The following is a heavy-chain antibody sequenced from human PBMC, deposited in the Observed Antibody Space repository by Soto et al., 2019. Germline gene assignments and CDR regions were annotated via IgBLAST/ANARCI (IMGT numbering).Heavy chain of an antibody. CDR1: GFPFSDDY. CDR3: ARAHGNWNYDY. D-gene: IGHD1-7*01. V-gene: IGHV3-11*04. J-gene: IGHJ4*02. Sequence: GGSLRLSXAASGFPFSDDYMSWIRQAPGKGLECISYISSSGGTIYYADSVKGRFTVSRDNVKNSLFVQMNSLRAEDTAVYYCARAHGNWNYDYWGQGTLVTVSS. CDR2: ISSSGGTI.